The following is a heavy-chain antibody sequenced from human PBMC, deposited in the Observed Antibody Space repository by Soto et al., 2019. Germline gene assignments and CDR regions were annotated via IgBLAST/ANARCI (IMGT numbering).Heavy chain of an antibody. CDR3: ARGGGRGIAAAGTGYYYYYGMDV. CDR1: GDSVSGNGAA. Sequence: SQTLSLTCDISGDSVSGNGAAWNAIRQSASRGREWLGRTYCRCKWYNDYAVSVKSRITINPYTSKNQFSRQLNSVTPEDTAVYYCARGGGRGIAAAGTGYYYYYGMDVWGQGTTVTVSS. J-gene: IGHJ6*02. D-gene: IGHD6-13*01. CDR2: TYCRCKWYN. V-gene: IGHV6-1*01.